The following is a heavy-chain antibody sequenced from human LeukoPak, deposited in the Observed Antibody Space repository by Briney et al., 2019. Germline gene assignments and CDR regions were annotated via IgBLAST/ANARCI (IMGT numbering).Heavy chain of an antibody. CDR3: AKEYSEYYRDTSGYFGSFDY. CDR2: ISGSGGST. Sequence: GGSLRLSCAASGFTFSSYAMSWVRQVPGKGLGWVAGISGSGGSTYDADCVQGRFTVSRDNSKNTLYMQMSSLRPEDTAIYYCAKEYSEYYRDTSGYFGSFDYWGQGTLVTVSS. V-gene: IGHV3-23*01. J-gene: IGHJ4*02. CDR1: GFTFSSYA. D-gene: IGHD3-22*01.